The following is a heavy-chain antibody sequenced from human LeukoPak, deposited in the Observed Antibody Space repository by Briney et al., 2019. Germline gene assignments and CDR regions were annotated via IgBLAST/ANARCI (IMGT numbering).Heavy chain of an antibody. V-gene: IGHV1-18*01. CDR1: GYTFTSYG. J-gene: IGHJ6*03. Sequence: ASVKVSCKASGYTFTSYGISWVRQAPGQGLEWMGWISAYNGNTNYAQKLQGRVTMTTDTSTSTAYMELRSLRSDDTAVYYCARGGSTSSPAYYYYYYMDVWGKGTTVTVSS. CDR2: ISAYNGNT. D-gene: IGHD2-2*01. CDR3: ARGGSTSSPAYYYYYYMDV.